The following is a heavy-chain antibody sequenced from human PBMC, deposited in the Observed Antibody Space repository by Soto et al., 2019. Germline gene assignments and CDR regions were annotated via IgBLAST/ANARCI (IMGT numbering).Heavy chain of an antibody. Sequence: SETLSLTSTVSGGSISSYYWSWFWQSPGKGLEWIGYIYYSGSTNYNPSLKSRVTISVDTSKNQFSLKLSSVTAADTAVYYCARRYGYSFDYWGQGTLVTVSS. V-gene: IGHV4-59*08. D-gene: IGHD1-1*01. CDR3: ARRYGYSFDY. CDR1: GGSISSYY. CDR2: IYYSGST. J-gene: IGHJ4*02.